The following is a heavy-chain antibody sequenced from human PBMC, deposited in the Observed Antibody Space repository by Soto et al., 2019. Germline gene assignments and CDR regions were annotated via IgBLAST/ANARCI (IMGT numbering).Heavy chain of an antibody. D-gene: IGHD3-10*01. CDR1: GGSISGYY. CDR2: INHSGST. Sequence: SETLSLTCAVYGGSISGYYWRWSRQPPGKGQEWIGEINHSGSTNYNPSLKSRVTISVDTSKNQFFLKLSSVTAADTAVYYCARKYYYGSGSYYPLYYYYGMDVWGQGTTVT. V-gene: IGHV4-34*01. CDR3: ARKYYYGSGSYYPLYYYYGMDV. J-gene: IGHJ6*02.